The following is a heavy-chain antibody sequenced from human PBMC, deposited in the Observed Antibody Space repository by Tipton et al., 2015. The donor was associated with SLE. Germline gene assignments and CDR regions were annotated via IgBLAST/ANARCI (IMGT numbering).Heavy chain of an antibody. CDR1: GFTFSAYA. J-gene: IGHJ4*02. V-gene: IGHV3-23*01. D-gene: IGHD3-3*01. CDR2: ISDRGGLT. Sequence: SLRLSCATSGFTFSAYAMSWVRQAPGKGLEWVSRISDRGGLTHYAGSVKGRFTISRDESKNTMYLQMKSLRAEDTALYYCAKVDRVVVPSQYYFDYWGQGTQVTVSS. CDR3: AKVDRVVVPSQYYFDY.